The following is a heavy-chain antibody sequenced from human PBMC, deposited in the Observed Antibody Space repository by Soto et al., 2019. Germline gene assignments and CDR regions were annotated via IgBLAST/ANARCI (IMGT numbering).Heavy chain of an antibody. D-gene: IGHD3-3*01. CDR1: GFTFSSYW. J-gene: IGHJ6*02. V-gene: IGHV3-74*01. CDR3: ARDEPNYDFWRRGLDV. CDR2: INSDSSST. Sequence: EVQLVESGGGLVQPGGSLRLSCAASGFTFSSYWMHWVRQAPGKGLEWVSRINSDSSSTNYADSVKGRFTITRDNAKNTLYLQMNSLRAEGTAVYYCARDEPNYDFWRRGLDVWGQGTTVSVSS.